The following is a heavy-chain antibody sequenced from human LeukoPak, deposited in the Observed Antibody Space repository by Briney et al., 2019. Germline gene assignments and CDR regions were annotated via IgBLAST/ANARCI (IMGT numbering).Heavy chain of an antibody. V-gene: IGHV4-59*08. CDR2: IYYSGST. Sequence: PSETLSLTCTVSGGSISSYYWNWIRQPPGKGLEWIGYIYYSGSTRYNPSLQSRVTMSIGTSKTQFSLKLDSVTAEDTAVYYCARRRRLKNPGGDAFDIWGQGTVVIVSS. CDR3: ARRRRLKNPGGDAFDI. D-gene: IGHD2/OR15-2a*01. J-gene: IGHJ3*02. CDR1: GGSISSYY.